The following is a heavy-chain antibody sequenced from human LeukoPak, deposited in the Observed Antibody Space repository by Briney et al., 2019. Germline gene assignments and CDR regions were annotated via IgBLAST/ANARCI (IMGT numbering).Heavy chain of an antibody. J-gene: IGHJ4*02. D-gene: IGHD2-2*01. CDR2: ISSSRSYI. Sequence: PGGSLRLAWAASGFTFSSYSMNWVRQAGGKGREWVSSISSSRSYIYYADSVKGRFPISRDNAKNSLYLQMNSLRAEDTAVYYCASCGQGTSCYGDYWGQGTLVTVSS. CDR1: GFTFSSYS. CDR3: ASCGQGTSCYGDY. V-gene: IGHV3-21*01.